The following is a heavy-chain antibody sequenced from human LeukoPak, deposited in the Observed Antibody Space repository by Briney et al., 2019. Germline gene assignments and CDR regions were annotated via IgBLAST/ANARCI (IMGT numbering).Heavy chain of an antibody. CDR2: ISGSGGST. J-gene: IGHJ5*02. CDR3: AKPMVRGVISNWFDP. D-gene: IGHD3-10*01. Sequence: GGSLRLSCAASGFTFSSYAMSWVRQAPGKGLEWVSAISGSGGSTYYADSVKGRFTISRDNSKNTLYLQMSSLRAEDTAVYYCAKPMVRGVISNWFDPWGQGTLVTVSS. V-gene: IGHV3-23*01. CDR1: GFTFSSYA.